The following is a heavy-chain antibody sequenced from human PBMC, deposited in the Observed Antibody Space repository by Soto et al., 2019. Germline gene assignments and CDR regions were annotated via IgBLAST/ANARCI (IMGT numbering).Heavy chain of an antibody. CDR3: ARRIAMIVVVFDS. D-gene: IGHD3-22*01. CDR1: GDSFSGYY. V-gene: IGHV4-34*01. J-gene: IGHJ4*02. CDR2: IDHSGSA. Sequence: QEQVQQWGAGLLKPSETLSLTCAVHGDSFSGYYWSWIRQSPGKGLEWIGEIDHSGSANYNPSLTSRVSMSVDTSSQPVSLKLSSVTAADPAVYYCARRIAMIVVVFDSWGQGTLVTVSS.